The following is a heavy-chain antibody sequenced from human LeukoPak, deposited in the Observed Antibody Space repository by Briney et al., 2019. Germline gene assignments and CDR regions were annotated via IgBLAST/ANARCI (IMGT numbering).Heavy chain of an antibody. V-gene: IGHV4-39*01. D-gene: IGHD6-13*01. CDR3: ARLVGGRIAAAGTPQKLHFDY. J-gene: IGHJ4*02. CDR2: IYYSGST. Sequence: PSETLSLTCTVSGGSISSSSYYWGWIRQPPGKGLEWIGSIYYSGSTYYNPSLKSRVTISVDTSKNQFSLKLSSVTAADTAVYYCARLVGGRIAAAGTPQKLHFDYWGQGTLVIVSS. CDR1: GGSISSSSYY.